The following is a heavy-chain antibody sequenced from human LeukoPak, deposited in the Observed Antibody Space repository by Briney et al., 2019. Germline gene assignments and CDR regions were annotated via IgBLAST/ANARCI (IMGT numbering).Heavy chain of an antibody. CDR1: GYTFTSYD. CDR3: ARAPLTRVRLDYYMDV. V-gene: IGHV1-8*01. Sequence: ASVKVSCKASGYTFTSYDINWVRQATGQGLEWMGWMNPNSGNTGYAQKFQGRVTMTRNTSISTAYMELSSLRSEDTAVYYCARAPLTRVRLDYYMDVWGKGTTVTVSS. CDR2: MNPNSGNT. D-gene: IGHD3-9*01. J-gene: IGHJ6*03.